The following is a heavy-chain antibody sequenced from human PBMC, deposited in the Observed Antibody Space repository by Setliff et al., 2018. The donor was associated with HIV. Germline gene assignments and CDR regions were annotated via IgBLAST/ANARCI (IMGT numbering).Heavy chain of an antibody. CDR1: GFTFSSYW. Sequence: LRLSCAASGFTFSSYWMNWVRQAPGKGLEWVANINPDGSHRDYVDSVKGRFTISRDNAKNSLYLQMNSLRAEDTAVYYCARDRAYASFDYWGQGALVTVSS. CDR2: INPDGSHR. V-gene: IGHV3-7*03. J-gene: IGHJ4*02. D-gene: IGHD3-16*01. CDR3: ARDRAYASFDY.